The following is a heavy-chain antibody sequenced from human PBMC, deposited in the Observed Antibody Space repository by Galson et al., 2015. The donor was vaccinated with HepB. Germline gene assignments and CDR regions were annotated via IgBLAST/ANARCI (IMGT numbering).Heavy chain of an antibody. D-gene: IGHD6-13*01. CDR3: IRMADLSGYSSS. V-gene: IGHV3-73*01. CDR1: GFTFSASA. J-gene: IGHJ1*01. Sequence: SRRLSCAASGFTFSASALHWVRQTSGNGLEWVGRIRSKANNYATGYGASVEGRFTISRDDSKNTAHLHMKSLKTEDTAVYYCIRMADLSGYSSSWGQGTLVTVSS. CDR2: IRSKANNYAT.